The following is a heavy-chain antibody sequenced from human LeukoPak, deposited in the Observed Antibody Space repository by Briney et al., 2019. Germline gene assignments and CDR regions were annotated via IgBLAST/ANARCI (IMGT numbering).Heavy chain of an antibody. J-gene: IGHJ4*02. CDR2: INPNSGGT. D-gene: IGHD3-10*01. V-gene: IGHV1-2*04. Sequence: ASVKVSCKASGYTFTSYYMHWVRQAPGQGLEWMGWINPNSGGTNYAQKFQGWVTMTRDTSISTAYMELSRLRSDDTAVYYCASSDYYGSEGLDYWGQGTLVTVSS. CDR3: ASSDYYGSEGLDY. CDR1: GYTFTSYY.